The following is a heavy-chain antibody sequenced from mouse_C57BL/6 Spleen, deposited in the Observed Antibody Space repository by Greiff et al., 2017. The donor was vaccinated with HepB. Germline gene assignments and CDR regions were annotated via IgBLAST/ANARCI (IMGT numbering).Heavy chain of an antibody. CDR3: AKKRGGDYYAMDD. Sequence: QVQLKESGPGLVQPSQRLSITCTVSGFSFTSYGVHWVRQSPGKGLEWLGVIWRGGSTDYNAAFMSRLSITKDNSKRQVFFKMNSLQADDTARYYGAKKRGGDYYAMDDWGQGTSVTVSS. J-gene: IGHJ4*01. CDR1: GFSFTSYG. CDR2: IWRGGST. V-gene: IGHV2-5*01.